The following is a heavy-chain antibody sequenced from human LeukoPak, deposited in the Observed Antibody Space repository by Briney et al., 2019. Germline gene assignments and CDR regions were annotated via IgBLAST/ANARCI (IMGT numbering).Heavy chain of an antibody. Sequence: GGSLRLSCAASGFTFNNHWMCWVRQAPGKGLEWVASIKQDGSEKFYVDSVKGRFTISRDNAKNSLYLQMNSLRAEDTAVYYCARDELWTVVEPALDYWGQGTLVTVSS. CDR1: GFTFNNHW. CDR3: ARDELWTVVEPALDY. V-gene: IGHV3-7*01. D-gene: IGHD2-2*01. J-gene: IGHJ4*02. CDR2: IKQDGSEK.